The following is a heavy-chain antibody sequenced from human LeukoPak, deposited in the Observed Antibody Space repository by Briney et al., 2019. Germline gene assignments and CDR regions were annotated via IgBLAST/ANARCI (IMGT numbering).Heavy chain of an antibody. CDR2: IKSKTDGGTT. J-gene: IGHJ4*02. V-gene: IGHV3-15*01. D-gene: IGHD3-22*01. CDR3: TTDENYYDRSGYRYVDY. CDR1: GFTFTNAW. Sequence: PGGSLRLSCAASGFTFTNAWMSWVRQAPGKGLEWVGRIKSKTDGGTTDYAAPVKGRFTISRDDSKNTLYLQMNSLKIEDTAVYYCTTDENYYDRSGYRYVDYWGQGTLVTVSS.